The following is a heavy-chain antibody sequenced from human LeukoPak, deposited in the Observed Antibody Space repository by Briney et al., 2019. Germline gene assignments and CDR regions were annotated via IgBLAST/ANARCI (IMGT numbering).Heavy chain of an antibody. V-gene: IGHV3-48*04. Sequence: GGSLRLSCAASGFTFSSYSMNWVRQAPGKGLEWVSYISSSGSTIHYADSVKGRFTISRDNAKNSLYLQMNSLRAEDTAVYYCAREDDSTGHYYGLVDYWGQGTLVTVSS. CDR2: ISSSGSTI. J-gene: IGHJ4*02. CDR1: GFTFSSYS. D-gene: IGHD3-22*01. CDR3: AREDDSTGHYYGLVDY.